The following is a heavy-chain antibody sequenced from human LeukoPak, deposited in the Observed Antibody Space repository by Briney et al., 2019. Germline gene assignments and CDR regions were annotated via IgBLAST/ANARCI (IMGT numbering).Heavy chain of an antibody. CDR3: ARLRDSSSPGDFDF. D-gene: IGHD6-6*01. J-gene: IGHJ4*02. V-gene: IGHV1-69*13. CDR1: GGSFSSYA. CDR2: IIPIFGTA. Sequence: ASVKVSCKASGGSFSSYAINWVRQAPGQGLEWMGGIIPIFGTANYAQKFQGRVTITADESTSTAYMELSSLRSEDTAVYYCARLRDSSSPGDFDFWGQGTLVTVSS.